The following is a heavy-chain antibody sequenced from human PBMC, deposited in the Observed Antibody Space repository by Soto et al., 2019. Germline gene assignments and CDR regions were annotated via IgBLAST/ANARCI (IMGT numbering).Heavy chain of an antibody. V-gene: IGHV3-23*01. J-gene: IGHJ2*01. CDR2: ISGSGGST. Sequence: GGSLRLSCAASGFTFSSYAMSWVRQAPGKGLEWVSTISGSGGSTYYADSVKGRFTISRDNSKNTLYLQMNSLRAEDTALYYCAKDASSGITSFDLWGRGTLVTSPQ. CDR1: GFTFSSYA. CDR3: AKDASSGITSFDL. D-gene: IGHD3-3*01.